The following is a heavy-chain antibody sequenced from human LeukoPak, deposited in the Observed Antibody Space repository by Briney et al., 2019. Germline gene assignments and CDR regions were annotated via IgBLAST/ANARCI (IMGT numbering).Heavy chain of an antibody. CDR1: GGTFSSYA. CDR3: ASCSGGSCYTSRTFYY. Sequence: GSSVKVSCKASGGTFSSYAISWVRQAPGQGLEWMGGIIPIFGTANYAQKFQGRVTITADESTSTACMELSSLRSEDTAVYYCASCSGGSCYTSRTFYYWGQGTLVTVSS. V-gene: IGHV1-69*01. CDR2: IIPIFGTA. D-gene: IGHD2-15*01. J-gene: IGHJ4*02.